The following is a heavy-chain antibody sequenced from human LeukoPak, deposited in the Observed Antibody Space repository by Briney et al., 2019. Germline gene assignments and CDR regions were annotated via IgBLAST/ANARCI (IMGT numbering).Heavy chain of an antibody. CDR1: GFTFNTYA. J-gene: IGHJ6*02. CDR2: IWCDGSDK. V-gene: IGHV3-33*01. Sequence: PGGSLRLSCAASGFTFNTYAMHWVRQAPGKGLEWVAIIWCDGSDKYYADSVRGRFGISRDNSKNTLYLQMNSLRAEDTAVYYCGRVGCTGGNCKPYAYYATDVWGQGTTVTVSS. D-gene: IGHD2-15*01. CDR3: GRVGCTGGNCKPYAYYATDV.